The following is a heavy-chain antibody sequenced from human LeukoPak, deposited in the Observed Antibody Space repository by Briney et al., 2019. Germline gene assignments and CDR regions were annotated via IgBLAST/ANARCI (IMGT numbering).Heavy chain of an antibody. CDR2: ISSSGSTI. CDR3: ARDLAELPADVYYYYGMDV. J-gene: IGHJ6*02. CDR1: RFTFSSYE. V-gene: IGHV3-48*03. Sequence: PGGSLRLSCAASRFTFSSYEMNWVRQAPGKGLEWVSHISSSGSTIYYADSVKGRFTISRDNAKNSLYLQMNSLRAEDTAVYYCARDLAELPADVYYYYGMDVWGQGTTVTVSS. D-gene: IGHD3-3*02.